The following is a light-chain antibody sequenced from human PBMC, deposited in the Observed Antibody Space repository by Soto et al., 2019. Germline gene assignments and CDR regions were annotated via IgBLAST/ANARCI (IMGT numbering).Light chain of an antibody. Sequence: EVVLTQSPDTLSLPPGERATLSCRASQSISSYLAWYQQKPGQAPRLLIYGASSRATGIPDRFSGSGSGTDFTLTISRLEPEDFAVYYCQQYGSSPITFGQGTRLEI. CDR1: QSISSY. CDR2: GAS. J-gene: IGKJ5*01. CDR3: QQYGSSPIT. V-gene: IGKV3-20*01.